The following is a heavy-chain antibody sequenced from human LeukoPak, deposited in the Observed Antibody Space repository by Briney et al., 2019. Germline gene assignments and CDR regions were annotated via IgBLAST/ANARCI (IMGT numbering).Heavy chain of an antibody. CDR2: ISAYNGNT. Sequence: ASVKVSCKASGYTFTSYGISWVRQAPGQGLEWMGWISAYNGNTNYAQKLQGRVTMTTDTSTSTAYMEPRSLRSDGTAVYYCARAGSSGYYYYYYMDVWGKGTTVTVSS. V-gene: IGHV1-18*01. J-gene: IGHJ6*03. D-gene: IGHD6-6*01. CDR3: ARAGSSGYYYYYYMDV. CDR1: GYTFTSYG.